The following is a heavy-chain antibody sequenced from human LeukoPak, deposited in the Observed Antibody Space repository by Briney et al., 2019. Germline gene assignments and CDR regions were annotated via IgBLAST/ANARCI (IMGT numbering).Heavy chain of an antibody. CDR3: ARTSHYDFWSGYSIWFDP. CDR1: GGSISSYY. Sequence: ASETLSLTCTVSGGSISSYYWSWIRQPPGKGLEWIGYIYYSGSTNYNPSLKSRVTISVDTSKNQFSLKLSSVTAADTAVYYCARTSHYDFWSGYSIWFDPWGQGTLVTVSS. J-gene: IGHJ5*02. V-gene: IGHV4-59*01. CDR2: IYYSGST. D-gene: IGHD3-3*01.